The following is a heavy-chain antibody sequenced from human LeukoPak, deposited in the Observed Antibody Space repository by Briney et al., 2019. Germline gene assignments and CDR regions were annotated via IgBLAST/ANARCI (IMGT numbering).Heavy chain of an antibody. V-gene: IGHV3-21*01. J-gene: IGHJ4*02. CDR1: GFTFSSYS. CDR2: ISSSSSYI. D-gene: IGHD6-19*01. CDR3: ARWEGSGWPFDY. Sequence: GGSLRLSCAASGFTFSSYSMNWVRQAPGKGLEWVSSISSSSSYIYYADSVKGRFTISRDNSKNTLYLQMNSLRAEDTAVYYCARWEGSGWPFDYWGQGTLVTVSS.